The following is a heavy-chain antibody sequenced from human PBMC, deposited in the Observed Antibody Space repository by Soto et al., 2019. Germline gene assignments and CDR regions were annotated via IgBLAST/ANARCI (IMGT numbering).Heavy chain of an antibody. CDR3: AKALHSSSWYNDFDY. D-gene: IGHD6-13*01. V-gene: IGHV3-23*01. J-gene: IGHJ4*02. Sequence: GGSLRLSCAASGFTFSSYAMSWVRQAPGKGLEWVSAISGSGGSTYYADSVKGRFTISRDNSKNTLYLQMNSLRAEDTAVYYCAKALHSSSWYNDFDYRGQGTLVTVSS. CDR1: GFTFSSYA. CDR2: ISGSGGST.